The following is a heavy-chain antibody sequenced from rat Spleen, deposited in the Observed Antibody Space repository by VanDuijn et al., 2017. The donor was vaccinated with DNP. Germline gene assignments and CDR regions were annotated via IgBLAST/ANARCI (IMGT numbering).Heavy chain of an antibody. Sequence: NYGMHWIRQAPTKGLEWVASITSSGGSTYYPDSVKGRFTISRDNAKNTLYLQMNSLRSEDMATYYCARWNSGHFDYWGQGVMVPVSS. CDR2: ITSSGGST. V-gene: IGHV5-19*01. CDR1: NYG. J-gene: IGHJ2*01. CDR3: ARWNSGHFDY. D-gene: IGHD4-3*01.